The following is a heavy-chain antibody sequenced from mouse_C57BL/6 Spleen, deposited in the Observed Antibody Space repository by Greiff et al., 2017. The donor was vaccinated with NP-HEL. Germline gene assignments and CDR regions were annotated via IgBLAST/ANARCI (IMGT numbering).Heavy chain of an antibody. J-gene: IGHJ4*01. CDR2: INPNYGTT. CDR1: GYSFTDYN. V-gene: IGHV1-39*01. D-gene: IGHD1-1*01. Sequence: VQLQQSGPELVKPGASVKISCKASGYSFTDYNMNWVKQSNGTSLEWIGVINPNYGTTSYNQKFKGKATLTVDQSSSTAYMQLNSLTSEDSAVYYCARGITTVPSYAMDYWGKGTSVTVAA. CDR3: ARGITTVPSYAMDY.